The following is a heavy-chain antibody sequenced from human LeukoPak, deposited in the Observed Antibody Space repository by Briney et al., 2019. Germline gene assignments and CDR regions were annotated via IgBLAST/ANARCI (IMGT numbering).Heavy chain of an antibody. CDR1: GGSFSGYY. CDR2: INHSGST. CDR3: ARGKDIVATTNLDY. J-gene: IGHJ4*02. V-gene: IGHV4-34*01. D-gene: IGHD5-12*01. Sequence: EPSETLSLTCAVYGGSFSGYYWSWIRQPPGKGLEWIGEINHSGSTNYNPSLKSRVTISVDTSKNQFSLKLSSVTAADTAVYYYARGKDIVATTNLDYWGQGTLVTVSS.